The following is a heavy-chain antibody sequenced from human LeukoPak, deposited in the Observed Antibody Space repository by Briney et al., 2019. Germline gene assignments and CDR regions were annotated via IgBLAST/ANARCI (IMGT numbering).Heavy chain of an antibody. Sequence: GGSLRLSCAASGFTFSSNWMSWVRQAPGKGLEWVANIKQDGSEKYYVDSVKGRFTISRDNAKNSLYLQMNSLRAEDTAVYYCAREEDIVVVPAAMHYWGQGTLVTVSS. CDR3: AREEDIVVVPAAMHY. D-gene: IGHD2-2*01. V-gene: IGHV3-7*03. J-gene: IGHJ4*02. CDR1: GFTFSSNW. CDR2: IKQDGSEK.